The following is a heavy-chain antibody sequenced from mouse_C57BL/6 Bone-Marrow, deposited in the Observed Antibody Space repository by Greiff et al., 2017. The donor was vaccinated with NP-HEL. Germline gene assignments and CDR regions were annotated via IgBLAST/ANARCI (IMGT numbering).Heavy chain of an antibody. D-gene: IGHD1-1*01. Sequence: QVQLQQPGAELVMPGASVKLSCKASGYTFTSYWMHWVKQRPGQGLEWIGEIDPSDSYTNYNQKFKGKSTLTVDKYSSTAYMQLSSLTSEDSAVYYCAREEYYGSEFDYWGQGTTLTGSS. CDR2: IDPSDSYT. CDR3: AREEYYGSEFDY. CDR1: GYTFTSYW. V-gene: IGHV1-69*01. J-gene: IGHJ2*01.